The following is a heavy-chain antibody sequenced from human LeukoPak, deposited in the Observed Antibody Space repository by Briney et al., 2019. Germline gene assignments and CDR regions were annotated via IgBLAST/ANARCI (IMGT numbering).Heavy chain of an antibody. Sequence: PGGSLRLSCAASGFTFSSYSMNWVRQAPGKGLEWVSSTSSSSSYIYYADSVKGRFTISRDNAKNSLYLQMNSLRAEDTAVYYCASDKLLWFGEDYYMDVWGKGTTVTVSS. CDR3: ASDKLLWFGEDYYMDV. CDR1: GFTFSSYS. V-gene: IGHV3-21*01. CDR2: TSSSSSYI. D-gene: IGHD3-10*01. J-gene: IGHJ6*03.